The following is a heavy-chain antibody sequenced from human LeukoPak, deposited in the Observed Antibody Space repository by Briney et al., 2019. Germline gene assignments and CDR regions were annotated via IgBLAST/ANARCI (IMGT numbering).Heavy chain of an antibody. Sequence: GRSLRLSCAASGFTFDDYAMHWVRQAPGQGREWVSGISWNSGSIGYADSVKGRFTISRDNAKNSLYLQMNSLRAEDTAIYYCARDPTQYLRYGYFDYWGPGILVTVSS. CDR2: ISWNSGSI. V-gene: IGHV3-9*01. D-gene: IGHD4-11*01. J-gene: IGHJ4*02. CDR1: GFTFDDYA. CDR3: ARDPTQYLRYGYFDY.